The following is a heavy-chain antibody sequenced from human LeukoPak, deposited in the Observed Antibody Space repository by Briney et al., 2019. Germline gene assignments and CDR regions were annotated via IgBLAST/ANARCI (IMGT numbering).Heavy chain of an antibody. D-gene: IGHD3-22*01. CDR2: IWYDGSNK. V-gene: IGHV3-33*08. CDR1: GFTFSSYG. Sequence: PGGSLRLSCAASGFTFSSYGMHWVRQAPGKGLEWVAVIWYDGSNKYYADSVKGRFTISRDNSKNTLYLQMNSLRAEDTAVYYCARDRYYYDSSGYTYYYYYYGMDVWGQGTTVTVSS. CDR3: ARDRYYYDSSGYTYYYYYYGMDV. J-gene: IGHJ6*02.